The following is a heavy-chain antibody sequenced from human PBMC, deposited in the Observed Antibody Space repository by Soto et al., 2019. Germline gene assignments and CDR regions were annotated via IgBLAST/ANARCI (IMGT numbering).Heavy chain of an antibody. CDR2: IIPIFGTA. J-gene: IGHJ5*02. D-gene: IGHD6-6*01. V-gene: IGHV1-69*12. Sequence: QVQLVQSGAEVKKPGSSVKVSCKASGGTFSSYAISWVRQAPGQGLEWMGGIIPIFGTANYAQKFQGRVTITADEATSTAYMGLSSLRSEDTAVYYCARRDSSSPGWFDPWGQGTLVTVSS. CDR3: ARRDSSSPGWFDP. CDR1: GGTFSSYA.